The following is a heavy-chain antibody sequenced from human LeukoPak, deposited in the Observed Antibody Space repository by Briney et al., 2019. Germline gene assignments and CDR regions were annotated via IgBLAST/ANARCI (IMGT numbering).Heavy chain of an antibody. V-gene: IGHV3-48*03. Sequence: GSLRLSCAASGFTFSSYEMNWVRQAPGKGLEWVSYISSSGSTIYYADSVKGRFTISRDNAKNSLYLQVNSLRAEDTAVYYCAREAIAAAFDPWGQGTLVTVSS. J-gene: IGHJ5*02. CDR2: ISSSGSTI. CDR3: AREAIAAAFDP. D-gene: IGHD6-13*01. CDR1: GFTFSSYE.